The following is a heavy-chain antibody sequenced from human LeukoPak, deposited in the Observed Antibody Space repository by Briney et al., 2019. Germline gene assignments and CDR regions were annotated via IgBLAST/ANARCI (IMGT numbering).Heavy chain of an antibody. CDR1: GGSFSGYY. D-gene: IGHD6-19*01. CDR2: INHSGST. CDR3: ARRHSSGWFGGGNWFDP. V-gene: IGHV4-34*01. J-gene: IGHJ5*02. Sequence: SETLSLTCAVYGGSFSGYYWSWTRQPPGKGLEWIGEINHSGSTNYNPSLKSRVTISVDTSKNQFSLKLSSVTAADTAVYYCARRHSSGWFGGGNWFDPWGQGTLVTVSS.